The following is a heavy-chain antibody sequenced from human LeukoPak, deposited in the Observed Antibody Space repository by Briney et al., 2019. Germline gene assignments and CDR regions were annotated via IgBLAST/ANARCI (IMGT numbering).Heavy chain of an antibody. J-gene: IGHJ4*02. Sequence: ASVKVSCKASGGTFSSYAISWVRQAPGQGLEWMGGIIPIFGTANYAQKFQGRVTITADESTSTAYMELSSLRSEDTAVYYCARDHDGTVTPLESDYWGQGTLVTVSS. CDR3: ARDHDGTVTPLESDY. CDR2: IIPIFGTA. V-gene: IGHV1-69*13. CDR1: GGTFSSYA. D-gene: IGHD4-11*01.